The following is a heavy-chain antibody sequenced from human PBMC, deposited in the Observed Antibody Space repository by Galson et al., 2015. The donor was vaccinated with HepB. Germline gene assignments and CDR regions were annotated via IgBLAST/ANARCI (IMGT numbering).Heavy chain of an antibody. Sequence: SLRLSCAVSGFTFTNAWMNWVRQAPGKGLEWVGRIKGKTDGGTTDYAAPVKGRFTISGDDSKDTLYLQMNSLKTEDTAVYYCGRSGYYSGGAMDVWGQGTTVIVSS. V-gene: IGHV3-15*07. J-gene: IGHJ6*02. D-gene: IGHD3-22*01. CDR1: GFTFTNAW. CDR2: IKGKTDGGTT. CDR3: GRSGYYSGGAMDV.